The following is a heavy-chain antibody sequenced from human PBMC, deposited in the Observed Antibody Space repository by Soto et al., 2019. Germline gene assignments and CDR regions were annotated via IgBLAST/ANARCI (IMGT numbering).Heavy chain of an antibody. CDR2: ISYDGSNK. CDR1: GFTFSSYA. CDR3: ARVPGIAEYYFDY. J-gene: IGHJ4*02. V-gene: IGHV3-30-3*01. Sequence: QVQLVESGGGVVQPGRSLRLSCAASGFTFSSYAMHWVRQAPGKGLEWVAVISYDGSNKYYADSVKGRFTISRDNSKNTLYLQMNSLRAEDTAVYYCARVPGIAEYYFDYWGQGTLVTVSS. D-gene: IGHD6-13*01.